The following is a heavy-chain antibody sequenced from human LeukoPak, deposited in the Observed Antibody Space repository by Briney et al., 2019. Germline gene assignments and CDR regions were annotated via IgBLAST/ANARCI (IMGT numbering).Heavy chain of an antibody. J-gene: IGHJ3*02. D-gene: IGHD6-19*01. Sequence: ASVKVSCKASGYIFTSYAMHWVRQAPGQRLEWMGWINAGNGTTKYSQKFQGTVTITRDTSASTAYTEVSSLRSEDTAVYYCARYSSGWGAFDIWGQGTMVTVSS. V-gene: IGHV1-3*01. CDR2: INAGNGTT. CDR1: GYIFTSYA. CDR3: ARYSSGWGAFDI.